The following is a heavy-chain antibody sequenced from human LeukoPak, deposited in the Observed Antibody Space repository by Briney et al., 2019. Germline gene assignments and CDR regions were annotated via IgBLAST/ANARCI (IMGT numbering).Heavy chain of an antibody. CDR3: ARERYSYVSHNFDY. J-gene: IGHJ4*02. D-gene: IGHD5-18*01. V-gene: IGHV3-23*01. Sequence: PTGGSLRLSCAASGFTFSNYWMTWVRQAPGRGLEWVSAISGSGGSTYYADSVKGRFTISRDNSKNTLYLQMNSLRAEDTAVYYCARERYSYVSHNFDYWGQGTLVTVSS. CDR1: GFTFSNYW. CDR2: ISGSGGST.